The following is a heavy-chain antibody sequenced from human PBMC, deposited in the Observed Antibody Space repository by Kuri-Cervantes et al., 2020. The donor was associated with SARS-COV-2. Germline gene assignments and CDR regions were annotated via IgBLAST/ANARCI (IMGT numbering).Heavy chain of an antibody. CDR2: ITYDGSHK. Sequence: GESLKISCAASGFTFNTYAMHWVRQAPGKGLEWVALITYDGSHKYYADSVKGRFTISRDNSKSTLDLQMNSLRPEDTAVYFCAREKSYCDFWSGYYTGSYFDYWGQGTLVTVSS. D-gene: IGHD3-3*01. J-gene: IGHJ4*02. CDR1: GFTFNTYA. V-gene: IGHV3-30*03. CDR3: AREKSYCDFWSGYYTGSYFDY.